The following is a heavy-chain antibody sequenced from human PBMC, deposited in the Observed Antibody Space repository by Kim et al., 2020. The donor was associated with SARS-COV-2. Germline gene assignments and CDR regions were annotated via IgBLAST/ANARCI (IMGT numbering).Heavy chain of an antibody. V-gene: IGHV1-18*01. CDR1: GYTFTSYG. Sequence: ASVKVSCKASGYTFTSYGISWVRQAPGQGLEWMGWISAYNGNTNYAQKLQGRVTMTTDTSTSTAYMELRSLRSDDTAVYYCARAGGDYGDFPCLFDYWGQGTLVTVSS. D-gene: IGHD4-17*01. CDR2: ISAYNGNT. CDR3: ARAGGDYGDFPCLFDY. J-gene: IGHJ4*02.